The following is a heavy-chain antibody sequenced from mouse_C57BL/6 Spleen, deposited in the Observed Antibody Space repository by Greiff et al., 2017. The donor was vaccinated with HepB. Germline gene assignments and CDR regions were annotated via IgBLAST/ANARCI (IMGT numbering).Heavy chain of an antibody. CDR1: GYTFTDYY. V-gene: IGHV1-26*01. CDR3: ARGDGSDY. CDR2: INPNNGGT. J-gene: IGHJ2*01. D-gene: IGHD1-1*01. Sequence: EVQLQQSGPELVKPGASVKISCKASGYTFTDYYMNWVKQSHGKSLEWIGDINPNNGGTSYNQKFKGKATLTVDKSSSTAYMELRSQTSEDSAVYYCARGDGSDYWGPGTTLPFSS.